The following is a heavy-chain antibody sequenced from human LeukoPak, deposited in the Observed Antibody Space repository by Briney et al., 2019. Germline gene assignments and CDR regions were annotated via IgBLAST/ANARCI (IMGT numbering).Heavy chain of an antibody. Sequence: SETLSLTCTVSGGSISSSSYYWSWIRQPAGKGLEWIGRIYTSGSTNYNPSLKSRVTMSVDTSKNQFSLKLSSVTAADTAVYYCARGGAIKNFDYWGQGTLVTVSS. V-gene: IGHV4-61*02. J-gene: IGHJ4*02. D-gene: IGHD1-26*01. CDR3: ARGGAIKNFDY. CDR1: GGSISSSSYY. CDR2: IYTSGST.